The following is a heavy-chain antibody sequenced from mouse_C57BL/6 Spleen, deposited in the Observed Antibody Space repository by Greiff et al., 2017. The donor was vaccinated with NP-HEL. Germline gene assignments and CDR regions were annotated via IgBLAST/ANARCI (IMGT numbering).Heavy chain of an antibody. CDR3: TRDNYGSSPEYFDV. V-gene: IGHV5-9-1*02. CDR2: ISSGGAYI. J-gene: IGHJ1*03. D-gene: IGHD1-1*01. Sequence: EVQRVESGEGLVKPGGSLKLSCAASGFTFSSYAMSWVRQTPEKRLEWVAYISSGGAYIYYADTVKGRFTLSRDNARNTLYLQMSSLKSEDTAMYYCTRDNYGSSPEYFDVWGTGTTVTVSS. CDR1: GFTFSSYA.